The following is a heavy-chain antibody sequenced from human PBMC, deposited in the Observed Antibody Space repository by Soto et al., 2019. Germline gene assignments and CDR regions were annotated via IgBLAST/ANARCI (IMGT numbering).Heavy chain of an antibody. Sequence: EVQLVESGGGLVQPGRTLRLACAASGFTFDQYTMHWVRQAPGKGLEWVSSITWHSGTICYADSVKGRITIARDNAKNSLYLQMNGLRGEDTGLYYCAKEMITFGDLTYYYVEVWGNGTTVTVSS. CDR3: AKEMITFGDLTYYYVEV. J-gene: IGHJ6*03. D-gene: IGHD3-16*01. CDR2: ITWHSGTI. CDR1: GFTFDQYT. V-gene: IGHV3-9*01.